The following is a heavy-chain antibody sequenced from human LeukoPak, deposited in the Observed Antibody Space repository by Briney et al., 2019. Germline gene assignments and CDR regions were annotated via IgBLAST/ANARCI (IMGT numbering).Heavy chain of an antibody. CDR3: AGNPNSGHHGSGSYYPSH. V-gene: IGHV1-69*04. J-gene: IGHJ4*02. CDR1: GGTFSSYA. CDR2: IIPILGIA. Sequence: SVKVSCKASGGTFSSYAISWVRQAPGQGLEWMGRIIPILGIANYAQKFQGRVTITADKSTSTAYMELSSLRSEDTAVYYCAGNPNSGHHGSGSYYPSHWGQGTLVTVSS. D-gene: IGHD3-10*01.